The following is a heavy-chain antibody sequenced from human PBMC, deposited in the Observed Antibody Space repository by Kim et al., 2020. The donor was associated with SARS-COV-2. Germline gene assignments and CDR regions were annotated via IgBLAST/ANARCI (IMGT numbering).Heavy chain of an antibody. CDR3: ARVALERYGSGSSIDY. Sequence: SQTLSLTCAISGDSVSSNSAAWNWIRQSPSRGLEWLGRTYYRSKWYNDYAVSVKSRITINPDTSKNQFSLQLNSVTPEDTAVYYCARVALERYGSGSSIDYWGQGTLVTVSS. CDR2: TYYRSKWYN. CDR1: GDSVSSNSAA. D-gene: IGHD3-10*01. V-gene: IGHV6-1*01. J-gene: IGHJ4*02.